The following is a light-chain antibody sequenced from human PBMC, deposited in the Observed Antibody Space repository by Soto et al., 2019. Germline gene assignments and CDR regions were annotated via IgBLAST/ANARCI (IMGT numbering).Light chain of an antibody. J-gene: IGKJ4*01. CDR1: QSVSTN. CDR2: GAS. V-gene: IGKV3-15*01. CDR3: QQYHRWPLT. Sequence: EIVMTQFPATLSVSPGERATLSCRASQSVSTNLAWYQQKPGQTPRLLIYGASTRATGVPASFSGSGSGTEFILTISSLQSEDFAVYYCQQYHRWPLTFGGGTKVDI.